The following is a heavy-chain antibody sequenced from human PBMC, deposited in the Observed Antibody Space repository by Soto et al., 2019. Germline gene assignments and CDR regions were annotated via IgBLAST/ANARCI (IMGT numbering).Heavy chain of an antibody. CDR1: GGSISSDY. V-gene: IGHV4-59*01. CDR2: IYFSGGT. CDR3: ARTNAFHI. J-gene: IGHJ3*02. Sequence: QLQESGPGLVKASETLSLTCTVSGGSISSDYWSWIRQPPGEGLEWIGYIYFSGGTNYNPSLKSRVTISVERSKNQLSLRLTSVTAADTAVYYCARTNAFHIWGQGTMVTVS.